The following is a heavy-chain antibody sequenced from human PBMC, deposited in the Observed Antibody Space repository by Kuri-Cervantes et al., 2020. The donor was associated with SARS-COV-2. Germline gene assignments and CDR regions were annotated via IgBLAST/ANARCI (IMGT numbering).Heavy chain of an antibody. Sequence: GSLRLSCTVSGGSISSYHWSWIQQPPGKGLEWIGYIYYNGSTNYNPSLKSRVTISVDTSKNQFSLKLSSVTAADTAVYYCARTHYATLLDIWGQGTMVTVSS. V-gene: IGHV4-59*01. CDR2: IYYNGST. D-gene: IGHD2-2*01. CDR3: ARTHYATLLDI. CDR1: GGSISSYH. J-gene: IGHJ3*02.